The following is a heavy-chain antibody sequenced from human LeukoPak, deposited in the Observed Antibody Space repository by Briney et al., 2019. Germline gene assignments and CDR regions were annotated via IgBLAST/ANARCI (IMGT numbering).Heavy chain of an antibody. CDR1: GGSISTYY. CDR2: IYHSGST. CDR3: ARDGYSGNDGL. J-gene: IGHJ4*02. D-gene: IGHD5-12*01. V-gene: IGHV4-59*01. Sequence: SETLSLTCTVSGGSISTYYWSWIRQPPGKGLEWIGYIYHSGSTRYNPSLKSRVTISVDTSKNQFSLKLSSVTAADTAVYYCARDGYSGNDGLWGQGTLVTVSS.